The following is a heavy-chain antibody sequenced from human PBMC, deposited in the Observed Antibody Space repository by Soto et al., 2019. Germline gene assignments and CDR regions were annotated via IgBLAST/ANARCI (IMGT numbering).Heavy chain of an antibody. J-gene: IGHJ4*02. D-gene: IGHD2-2*01. CDR3: ARRKYCSSTTCFVS. Sequence: PGGSLRLSCAASGFTFSTYSMNWVRQVPGKGLEWVSIIYSGGETYYADSVKGRFTISRDNSKNTMYLQMSSLRAEDTAVYYCARRKYCSSTTCFVSWGQGTRVTVSS. V-gene: IGHV3-66*01. CDR1: GFTFSTYS. CDR2: IYSGGET.